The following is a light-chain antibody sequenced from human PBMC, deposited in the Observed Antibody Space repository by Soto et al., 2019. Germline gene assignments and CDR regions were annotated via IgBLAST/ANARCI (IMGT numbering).Light chain of an antibody. CDR2: YIS. CDR1: GTAGNF. CDR3: QQHNHWPIA. V-gene: IGKV3D-15*01. J-gene: IGKJ5*01. Sequence: EIVLTQSPATLSVSPRETASQSCRASGTAGNFLAWYQQKPGQAPRLLIYYISTRATGIPARFSGSGSGTEFTLTIISLQSEDSAVYYCQQHNHWPIAFGQGTRLEIK.